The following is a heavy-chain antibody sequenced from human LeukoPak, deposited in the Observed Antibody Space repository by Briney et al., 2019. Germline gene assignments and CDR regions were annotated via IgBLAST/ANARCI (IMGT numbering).Heavy chain of an antibody. CDR2: IYYSGTT. J-gene: IGHJ4*02. V-gene: IGHV4-59*01. CDR3: ARAYSSYPYYFDS. Sequence: PSETLSLTCTVSGGSISTFYWTWIRQPPGKGLEWIGSIYYSGTTNYNPSLKSRVTISVDTSKNQFFLMVNSVAAADTAVYYCARAYSSYPYYFDSWGQGTLVTDPS. CDR1: GGSISTFY. D-gene: IGHD3-16*02.